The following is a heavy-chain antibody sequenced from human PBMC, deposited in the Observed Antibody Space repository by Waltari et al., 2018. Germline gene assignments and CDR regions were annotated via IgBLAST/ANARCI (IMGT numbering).Heavy chain of an antibody. J-gene: IGHJ4*02. Sequence: EVQLVESGGGLVQPGGSLRLSCAASVFTLSNPWMHWVRQAPGKGLVWVSGIHNDGSSTRYADSVKGRFTISRDNAKNTVYLQMNSLRAEDTAVYYCARGGYFDWLSRFDYWGQGTLVTVSS. D-gene: IGHD3-9*01. CDR2: IHNDGSST. CDR1: VFTLSNPW. CDR3: ARGGYFDWLSRFDY. V-gene: IGHV3-74*01.